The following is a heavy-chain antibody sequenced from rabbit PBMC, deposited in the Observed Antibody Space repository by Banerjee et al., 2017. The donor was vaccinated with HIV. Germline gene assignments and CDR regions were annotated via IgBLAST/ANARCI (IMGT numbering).Heavy chain of an antibody. Sequence: QSLEESGGDLVKPGASLTLTCTASGFSFSSSYWICWVRQAPGKGLELNACIFTSTDWTWYASWVNGRFSISRENTQNTLYLQLNSLTAADTATYFCVRDQIQYSAGVYFGDLWGQGTLVTVS. CDR1: GFSFSSSYW. V-gene: IGHV1S43*01. D-gene: IGHD7-1*01. CDR3: VRDQIQYSAGVYFGDL. J-gene: IGHJ4*01. CDR2: IFTSTDWT.